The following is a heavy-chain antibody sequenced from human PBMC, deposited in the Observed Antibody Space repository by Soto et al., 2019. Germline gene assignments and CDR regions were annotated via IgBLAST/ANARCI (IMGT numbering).Heavy chain of an antibody. V-gene: IGHV3-23*01. CDR3: VRESYGAFNFYGMDD. D-gene: IGHD4-17*01. CDR2: ISASGGST. Sequence: PGGSLRLSCAASGFTFSSYAMSWVRQAPGKGLEWVSTISASGGSTYHADSVKGRFTISRDNSKNTLYLQMNSLRDEDTAVYYCVRESYGAFNFYGMDDWGQGTTVTVSS. CDR1: GFTFSSYA. J-gene: IGHJ6*02.